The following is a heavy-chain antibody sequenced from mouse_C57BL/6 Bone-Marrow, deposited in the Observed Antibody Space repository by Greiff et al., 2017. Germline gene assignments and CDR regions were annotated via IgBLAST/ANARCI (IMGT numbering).Heavy chain of an antibody. J-gene: IGHJ3*01. CDR3: ARPTAQAPWFAY. V-gene: IGHV1-54*01. Sequence: VQLQESGAELVRPGTSVKVSCKASGYAFTNYLIEWVKQRPGQGLEWIGVINPGSGGTNYNEKFKGKATLTADKSSSTAYMQLSSLTSEDSAVFFCARPTAQAPWFAYWGQGTLVTVSA. CDR1: GYAFTNYL. CDR2: INPGSGGT. D-gene: IGHD3-2*02.